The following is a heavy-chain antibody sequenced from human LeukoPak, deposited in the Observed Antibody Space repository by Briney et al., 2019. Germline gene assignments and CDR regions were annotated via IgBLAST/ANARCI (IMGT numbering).Heavy chain of an antibody. Sequence: GGSLRLSCAASGFTFSSYGMHWVRQAPGKGLEWVAVIWYDGSNKYYADSVKGRFTISRDNSKNTLYLQMNSLRAEDTAVYYCARDTTPYGDYAHAFDIWGQGTMVTVSS. CDR3: ARDTTPYGDYAHAFDI. J-gene: IGHJ3*02. D-gene: IGHD4-17*01. CDR2: IWYDGSNK. V-gene: IGHV3-33*01. CDR1: GFTFSSYG.